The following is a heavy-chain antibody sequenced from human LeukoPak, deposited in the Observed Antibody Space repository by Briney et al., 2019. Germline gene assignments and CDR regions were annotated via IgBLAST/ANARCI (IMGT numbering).Heavy chain of an antibody. V-gene: IGHV4-39*01. D-gene: IGHD3-16*02. J-gene: IGHJ4*02. CDR1: GGSISSSSYY. CDR2: IYYSGST. Sequence: PSETLSLTCTVSGGSISSSSYYWGWIRQPPGTGLEWIGSIYYSGSTYYNPSLKSRVTISVDTSKNQFSLKLSSVTAADTAVYYCARVRDYVWGSSRYTLYYFDYWGQGTQVTVSS. CDR3: ARVRDYVWGSSRYTLYYFDY.